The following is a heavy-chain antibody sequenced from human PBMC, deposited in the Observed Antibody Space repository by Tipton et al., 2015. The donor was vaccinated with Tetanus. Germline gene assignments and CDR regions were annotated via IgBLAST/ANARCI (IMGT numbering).Heavy chain of an antibody. CDR1: GFIFSSYG. V-gene: IGHV3-33*01. CDR2: SWYDGTDK. D-gene: IGHD2-15*01. J-gene: IGHJ4*02. CDR3: AREADCSGGSCFSGDFDT. Sequence: SLRLSCAASGFIFSSYGIHWVRQAPGKGLEWLAVSWYDGTDKYYADSVKGRFTIPRDNSKNTLYLQMNSHRAEDTALYYCAREADCSGGSCFSGDFDTWGQGTQVTVSS.